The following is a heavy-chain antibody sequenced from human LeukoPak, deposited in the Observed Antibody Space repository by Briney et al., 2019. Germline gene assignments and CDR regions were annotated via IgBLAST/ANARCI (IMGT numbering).Heavy chain of an antibody. CDR1: GYTFTGYY. CDR2: ISPNSGGT. V-gene: IGHV1-2*02. D-gene: IGHD3-22*01. J-gene: IGHJ3*02. Sequence: ASVKVSCKASGYTFTGYYMHWVRQAPGQGLEWMGWISPNSGGTNYAQKFQGRVTMTRDTSISTAYMELSRLRSDDTAVYYCARAGVVRWDYASRGGDAFDIWGQGTMVTVSS. CDR3: ARAGVVRWDYASRGGDAFDI.